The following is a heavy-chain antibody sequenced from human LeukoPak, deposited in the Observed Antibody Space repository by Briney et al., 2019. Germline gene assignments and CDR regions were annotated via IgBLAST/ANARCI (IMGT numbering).Heavy chain of an antibody. CDR3: ATHGSGSYRYYFDY. CDR2: ISGSGGST. J-gene: IGHJ4*02. Sequence: GGSLRLSCAASGLTFSSNAMTWVRQAPGKGLEWVSTISGSGGSTYYADSVKGRFTISRDNSKNTLYLQMNSLRAEDTPVYYCATHGSGSYRYYFDYWGQGTLVTVSS. D-gene: IGHD3-10*01. CDR1: GLTFSSNA. V-gene: IGHV3-23*01.